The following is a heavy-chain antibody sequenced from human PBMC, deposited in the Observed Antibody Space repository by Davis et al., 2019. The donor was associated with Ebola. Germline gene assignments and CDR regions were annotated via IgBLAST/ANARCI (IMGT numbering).Heavy chain of an antibody. V-gene: IGHV1-24*01. J-gene: IGHJ4*02. Sequence: ASVKVSCKVSGYTLTELSMHWVRQAPGKGLEWMGGFDPEDGETIYAQKFQGRVTMTEDTSTDTAYMELSSLRSEDTAVYYCVRGEDYCTSASCYDYWGQGTLVTVSS. CDR1: GYTLTELS. D-gene: IGHD2-2*01. CDR2: FDPEDGET. CDR3: VRGEDYCTSASCYDY.